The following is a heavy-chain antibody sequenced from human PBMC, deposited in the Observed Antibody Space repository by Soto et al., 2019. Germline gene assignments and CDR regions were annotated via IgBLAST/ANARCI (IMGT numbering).Heavy chain of an antibody. Sequence: QVKLVESGGGVVQSGRSRRLSCEASGFAFSSYAMHWVRQSPGKGLEWVAVIKSDGTTQDYKDSVKGRFFVSRDNGKKTVYLQMNNLSPEDTGIYYCAKPRSSLEWPPFDPWGHGTLVTVSS. CDR2: IKSDGTTQ. CDR3: AKPRSSLEWPPFDP. CDR1: GFAFSSYA. D-gene: IGHD3-3*01. J-gene: IGHJ5*02. V-gene: IGHV3-33*06.